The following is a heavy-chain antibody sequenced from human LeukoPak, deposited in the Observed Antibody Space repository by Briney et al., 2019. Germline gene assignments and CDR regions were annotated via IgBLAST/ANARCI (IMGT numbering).Heavy chain of an antibody. CDR2: MNPNSGNT. CDR3: ARGVLLSWSNWFDP. V-gene: IGHV1-8*03. D-gene: IGHD3-10*01. CDR1: GYTLTSYD. J-gene: IGHJ5*02. Sequence: ASVKVSCKASGYTLTSYDINWVRQATGQGLEWMGWMNPNSGNTGYAQKFQGRVTITRNTSISTAYMELSSLRSEDTAVYYCARGVLLSWSNWFDPWGQGTLVTVSS.